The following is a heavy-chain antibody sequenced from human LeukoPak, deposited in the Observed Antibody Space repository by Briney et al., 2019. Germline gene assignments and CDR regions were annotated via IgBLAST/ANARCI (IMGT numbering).Heavy chain of an antibody. Sequence: SGGSLRLSCAASGFTFSSYWMSWVRQAPGKGLEWVGFIRSKAYGGTTEYAASVKGRFTISRDDSKSIAYLQMNSLKTEDTAVYYCTRSGFWSGYYLFDYWGQGTLVTVSS. CDR2: IRSKAYGGTT. CDR3: TRSGFWSGYYLFDY. CDR1: GFTFSSYW. V-gene: IGHV3-49*04. D-gene: IGHD3-3*01. J-gene: IGHJ4*02.